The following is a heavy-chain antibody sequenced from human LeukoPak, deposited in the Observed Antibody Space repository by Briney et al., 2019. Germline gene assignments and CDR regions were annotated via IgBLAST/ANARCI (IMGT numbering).Heavy chain of an antibody. D-gene: IGHD3-16*02. CDR2: IIAYNGNT. CDR1: GYTFTSYG. J-gene: IGHJ4*02. Sequence: ASVTVSCKASGYTFTSYGISLVRQAPGQGLELMGWIIAYNGNTNYAYKLQGRVTITIAISTSTAYMELRSLRSDDTAVYYCARDLGLRLGELSSRIDYWGQGTLVTVSS. CDR3: ARDLGLRLGELSSRIDY. V-gene: IGHV1-18*01.